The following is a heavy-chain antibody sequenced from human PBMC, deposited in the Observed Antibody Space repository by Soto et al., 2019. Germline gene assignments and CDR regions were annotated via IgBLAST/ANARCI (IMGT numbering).Heavy chain of an antibody. D-gene: IGHD2-2*01. J-gene: IGHJ5*02. CDR1: GGSISRSTYY. CDR3: ARCSLVVVPAPGFDP. V-gene: IGHV4-39*07. Sequence: SETLSLTCTVSGGSISRSTYYWGWIRQPPGKGLEWIGSIYYSGTTYYNPSLKSRVTISVDTSKNQFSLKLSSVSAADTALYYCARCSLVVVPAPGFDPWGRGTLVTVSS. CDR2: IYYSGTT.